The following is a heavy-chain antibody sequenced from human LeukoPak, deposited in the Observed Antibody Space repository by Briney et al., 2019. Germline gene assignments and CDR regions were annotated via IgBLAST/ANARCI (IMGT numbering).Heavy chain of an antibody. J-gene: IGHJ3*02. Sequence: PGGSLRLSCAASGFTFSSYAMSWVRQAPGKGLEWVSAISGSGGSTYYADSVKGRFTISRDNAKNSLYLQMNSLRAEDTALYYCAKDASPGDSGMGAFDIWGQGTMVTVSS. CDR2: ISGSGGST. CDR3: AKDASPGDSGMGAFDI. V-gene: IGHV3-23*01. D-gene: IGHD2-21*02. CDR1: GFTFSSYA.